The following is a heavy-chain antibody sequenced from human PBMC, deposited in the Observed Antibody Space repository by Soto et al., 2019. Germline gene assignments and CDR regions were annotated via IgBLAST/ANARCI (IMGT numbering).Heavy chain of an antibody. D-gene: IGHD3-10*01. CDR1: ELSLSTSGVG. CDR2: IYWDDDK. J-gene: IGHJ4*02. V-gene: IGHV2-5*02. Sequence: QITLQESGPPLVEPTQTLTLTCTFSELSLSTSGVGVGWIRQPPGKALEWLALIYWDDDKRYSPSLKSRLTITKVTSNNQVVLTMTNMDPVDTATYYCVHSHVLRWFGFDSWGQGTLVTVPS. CDR3: VHSHVLRWFGFDS.